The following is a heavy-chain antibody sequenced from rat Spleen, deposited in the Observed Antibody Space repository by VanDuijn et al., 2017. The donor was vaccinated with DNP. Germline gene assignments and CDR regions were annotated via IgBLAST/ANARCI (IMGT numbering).Heavy chain of an antibody. J-gene: IGHJ2*01. D-gene: IGHD3-2*01. V-gene: IGHV5-7*01. Sequence: EVQLVESGGGLVQPGRSLKLSCAASGFTFSDYNMAWVRQAPKKGLEWVATISTSGSRTYYPDSVKGRFTISRDNAKSSRYLQMNSLKSEDTATYYCARHGGKTLDYWGQGVMVTVSS. CDR1: GFTFSDYN. CDR3: ARHGGKTLDY. CDR2: ISTSGSRT.